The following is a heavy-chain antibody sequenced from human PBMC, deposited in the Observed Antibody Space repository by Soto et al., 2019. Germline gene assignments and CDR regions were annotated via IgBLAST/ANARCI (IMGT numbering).Heavy chain of an antibody. D-gene: IGHD5-12*01. J-gene: IGHJ4*02. CDR2: IRAYTGNT. CDR3: AIVRDNGGYDHYFDY. V-gene: IGHV1-18*01. Sequence: QVQLVQSGAEVKKPGASVKVSCKASGYTFTSYGISWVRQAPGQGLEWMGWIRAYTGNTNYAQKPQGRVTMTTDTSTSAAYLELRSLRCNDTAVYYCAIVRDNGGYDHYFDYWGQGTLVTVSS. CDR1: GYTFTSYG.